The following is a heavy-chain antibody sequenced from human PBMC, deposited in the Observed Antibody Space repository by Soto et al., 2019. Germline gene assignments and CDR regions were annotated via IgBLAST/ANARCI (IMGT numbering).Heavy chain of an antibody. Sequence: AASVKVFFKASGYTFTSYGISWVRQAPGQGLEWMGWISAYNGNTNYAQKLQGRVTMTTDTSTSTAYMELRSLRSDDTAVYYCATDGGYYDSSGYLGYYFDYWGQGTLVTVSS. CDR2: ISAYNGNT. D-gene: IGHD3-22*01. CDR1: GYTFTSYG. V-gene: IGHV1-18*01. CDR3: ATDGGYYDSSGYLGYYFDY. J-gene: IGHJ4*02.